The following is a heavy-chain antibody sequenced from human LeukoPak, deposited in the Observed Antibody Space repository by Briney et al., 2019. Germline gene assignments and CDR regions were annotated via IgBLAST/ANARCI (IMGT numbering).Heavy chain of an antibody. J-gene: IGHJ3*02. V-gene: IGHV1-69*05. D-gene: IGHD2-2*01. CDR2: IITIFGTA. CDR3: ARVPYCSSTSCQRGTNAFDI. CDR1: GGTLSSYA. Sequence: SVKVSCKASGGTLSSYAISWVRQAPGQGLEWMGRIITIFGTANYAQKFQGRVTITTDESTSSAYMELSSLRSEDTAVYYCARVPYCSSTSCQRGTNAFDIWGQGTMVTVSS.